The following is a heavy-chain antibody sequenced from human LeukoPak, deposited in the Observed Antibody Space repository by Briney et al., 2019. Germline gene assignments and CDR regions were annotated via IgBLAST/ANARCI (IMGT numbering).Heavy chain of an antibody. CDR3: ATYYCSTTSCYPYFFDY. CDR1: GYPFTRYG. CDR2: INPDNGNT. D-gene: IGHD2-2*01. J-gene: IGHJ4*02. Sequence: GASVKVSCKASGYPFTRYGISWVRQGPGQGLEWMGWINPDNGNTKYAQKFQARVTMTTDTSTSTAHMELRSLRSDDTAVYYCATYYCSTTSCYPYFFDYWGQGTLVTVSS. V-gene: IGHV1-18*01.